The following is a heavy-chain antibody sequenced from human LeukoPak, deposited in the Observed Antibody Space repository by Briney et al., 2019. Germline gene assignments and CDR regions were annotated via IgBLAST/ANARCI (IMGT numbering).Heavy chain of an antibody. CDR2: INHSGST. D-gene: IGHD5-24*01. CDR3: ARGLQLLLYYYMDA. V-gene: IGHV4-34*01. J-gene: IGHJ6*03. CDR1: GGSFSGYY. Sequence: PSETLSLTCAVYGGSFSGYYWSWIRQPPGKGLEWIGEINHSGSTNYNPSLKSRVTISVDTSKNQFSLKLSSVTAADTAVYYCARGLQLLLYYYMDAWGKGATVTVSS.